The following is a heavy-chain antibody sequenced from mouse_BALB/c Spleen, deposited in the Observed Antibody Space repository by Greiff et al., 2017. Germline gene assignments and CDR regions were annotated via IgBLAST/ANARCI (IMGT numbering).Heavy chain of an antibody. CDR2: ISSGGSYT. D-gene: IGHD1-1*01. CDR3: ATITTGYFDV. V-gene: IGHV5-6*01. J-gene: IGHJ1*01. CDR1: GFTFSSYG. Sequence: EVKLMESGGDLVKPGGSLKLSCAASGFTFSSYGMSWVRQTPDKRLEWVATISSGGSYTYYPDSVKGRFTISRDNAKNTLYLQMSSLKSEDTAMYYCATITTGYFDVWGAGTTVTVSS.